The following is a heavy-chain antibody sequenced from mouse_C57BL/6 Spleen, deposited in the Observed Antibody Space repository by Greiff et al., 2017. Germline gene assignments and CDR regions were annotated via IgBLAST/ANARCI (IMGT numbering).Heavy chain of an antibody. V-gene: IGHV5-9-1*02. CDR2: ISSGGDYI. D-gene: IGHD2-4*01. CDR1: GFTFSSYA. J-gene: IGHJ4*01. CDR3: TRGGLDYDQYYYAMDY. Sequence: EVHLVESGEGLVKPGGSLKLSCAASGFTFSSYAMSWVRQTPEKRLEWVAYISSGGDYIYYADTVKGRFTISRDNARNTLYLQMSSLKSEDTAMYYCTRGGLDYDQYYYAMDYWGQGTSVTVSS.